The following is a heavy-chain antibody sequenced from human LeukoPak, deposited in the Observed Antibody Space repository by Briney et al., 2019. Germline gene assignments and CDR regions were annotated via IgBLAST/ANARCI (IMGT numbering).Heavy chain of an antibody. CDR2: ISSSGSTI. J-gene: IGHJ4*02. Sequence: PGGSLRLSCAASGFTFSSYEMNWVRQAPGKGLEWVSYISSSGSTIYYADSVKGRFTISRDNAKNSLYLQLNSLRAEDTAVYYCAKESGNYWDFDYWGQGTLVTVFS. D-gene: IGHD1-7*01. CDR3: AKESGNYWDFDY. V-gene: IGHV3-48*03. CDR1: GFTFSSYE.